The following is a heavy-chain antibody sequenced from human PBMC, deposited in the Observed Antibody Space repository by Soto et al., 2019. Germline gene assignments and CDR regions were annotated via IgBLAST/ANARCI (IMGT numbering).Heavy chain of an antibody. Sequence: ASVKVSCKASGGTFSSYAISWVRQAPGQGLEWMGGIIPIFGTANYAQKFQGRVTITADESTSTAYMELSSLRSEDTAVYYCARVPGYCTNGVCYTYGMDVWGQGTTVTASS. V-gene: IGHV1-69*13. CDR1: GGTFSSYA. J-gene: IGHJ6*02. CDR2: IIPIFGTA. D-gene: IGHD2-8*01. CDR3: ARVPGYCTNGVCYTYGMDV.